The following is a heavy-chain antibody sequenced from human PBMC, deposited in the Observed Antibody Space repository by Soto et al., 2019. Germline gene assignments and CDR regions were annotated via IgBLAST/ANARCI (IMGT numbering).Heavy chain of an antibody. CDR1: GGTFPNYA. V-gene: IGHV1-69*12. CDR3: ARERSVGYCITTTCPKPCYYCAMDV. D-gene: IGHD2-2*01. CDR2: IIPVFGTP. Sequence: QVQLVQSGAEVKKPGSSLKVSCKASGGTFPNYAFSWVRQAPGQGLEWMGGIIPVFGTPDYAQKFQGRVTITADESTRTAAMELSSLRSDDTAVYYCARERSVGYCITTTCPKPCYYCAMDVWGQGTTVTVSS. J-gene: IGHJ6*02.